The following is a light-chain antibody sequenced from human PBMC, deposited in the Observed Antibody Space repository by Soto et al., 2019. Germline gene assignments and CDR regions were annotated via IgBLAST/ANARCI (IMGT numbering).Light chain of an antibody. CDR2: EVS. CDR1: SSDVGSYNF. Sequence: QSVLTQPASVSGSPGQSITISCTRTSSDVGSYNFVSWYQQHPGEVPKVMIYEVSKRRSGVSDRFSGSKSGNTASLTISGRQAEDEADYYCCADAGRSTYVFGTGTKVTVL. CDR3: CADAGRSTYV. V-gene: IGLV2-23*02. J-gene: IGLJ1*01.